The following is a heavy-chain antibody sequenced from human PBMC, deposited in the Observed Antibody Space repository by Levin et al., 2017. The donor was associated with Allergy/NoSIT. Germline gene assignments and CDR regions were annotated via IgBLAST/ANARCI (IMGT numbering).Heavy chain of an antibody. CDR1: GGSISSSSFY. D-gene: IGHD1-1*01. V-gene: IGHV4-39*01. Sequence: NPSETLSLTCTVSGGSISSSSFYWGWVRQPPGKGLEWIGSIYYSGSTYYNPSLKSRVTISVDTSKNQFSLKLSSVTAADTAVYYCARLYWRSPKYYFDYWGQGTLVTASS. J-gene: IGHJ4*02. CDR2: IYYSGST. CDR3: ARLYWRSPKYYFDY.